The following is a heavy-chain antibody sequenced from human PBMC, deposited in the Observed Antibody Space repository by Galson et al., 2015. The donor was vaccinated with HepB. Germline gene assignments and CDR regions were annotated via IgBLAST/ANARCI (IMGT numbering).Heavy chain of an antibody. CDR1: GFTLSDYW. D-gene: IGHD1-1*01. CDR2: INSDGTRI. Sequence: SLRLSCAVSGFTLSDYWMHWVRQAPGRGLVWVSGINSDGTRISYADSVRGRFTISRDNAKNTLYLQMSSLRAEDTAVYYCVRVPRRLFDYWGQGTLVTVSS. CDR3: VRVPRRLFDY. V-gene: IGHV3-74*03. J-gene: IGHJ4*02.